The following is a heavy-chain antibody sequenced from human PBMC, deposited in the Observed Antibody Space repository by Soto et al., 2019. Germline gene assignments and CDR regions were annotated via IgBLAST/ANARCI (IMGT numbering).Heavy chain of an antibody. J-gene: IGHJ6*02. Sequence: ASVKVSCKASGYTFTSYAMHWVRQAPGQRLEWMGWINAGNGNTKYSQKFQGRVTITRDTSASTAYMELSSLRSEDTAVYYCARYCSSTSCYADDYGMEVWGQGTTVTVSS. CDR1: GYTFTSYA. CDR2: INAGNGNT. V-gene: IGHV1-3*01. D-gene: IGHD2-2*01. CDR3: ARYCSSTSCYADDYGMEV.